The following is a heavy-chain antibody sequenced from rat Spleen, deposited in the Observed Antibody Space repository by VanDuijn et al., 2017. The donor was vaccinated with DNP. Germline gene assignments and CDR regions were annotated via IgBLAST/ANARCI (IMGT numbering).Heavy chain of an antibody. CDR2: ISYDGSST. CDR1: GFSFSDYY. Sequence: EVQLVESGGGSVQSGRSLKLSCAASGFSFSDYYMAWVRQAPTKGLEWVAHISYDGSSTYYRDSVKGRFTISRNDARSTLYLQMESLRSEDTATYYCAKEALRAPFDYWGQGIMVTVSS. J-gene: IGHJ2*01. D-gene: IGHD4-3*01. V-gene: IGHV5-20*01. CDR3: AKEALRAPFDY.